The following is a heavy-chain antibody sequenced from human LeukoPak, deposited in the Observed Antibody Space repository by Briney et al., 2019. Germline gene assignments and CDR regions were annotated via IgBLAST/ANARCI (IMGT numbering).Heavy chain of an antibody. J-gene: IGHJ4*02. V-gene: IGHV3-23*01. CDR2: IVASSGST. CDR3: AKGAYDYIEMGYFDY. Sequence: GGSLRLSCAASGFSISNSAMSWVRQAPGKGLAWVSLIVASSGSTFYADSVKGRFTISRDSSKNTLYLQMNSLRAEDMAVYYCAKGAYDYIEMGYFDYWGQGTLVTVSS. CDR1: GFSISNSA. D-gene: IGHD5-12*01.